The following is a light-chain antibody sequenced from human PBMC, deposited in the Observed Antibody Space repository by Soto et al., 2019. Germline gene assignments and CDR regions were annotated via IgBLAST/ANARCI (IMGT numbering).Light chain of an antibody. V-gene: IGKV3-11*01. CDR2: DAS. Sequence: EIVLTQFPATLSLSPGERATLSCRASQGVGSYLAWYQQKPGQAPGLLIYDASHRATDIPARFSGSGSGTDFTLTISSLEPEDFAVYYCQQRSDWPPGTFGGGTKVDIK. J-gene: IGKJ4*01. CDR1: QGVGSY. CDR3: QQRSDWPPGT.